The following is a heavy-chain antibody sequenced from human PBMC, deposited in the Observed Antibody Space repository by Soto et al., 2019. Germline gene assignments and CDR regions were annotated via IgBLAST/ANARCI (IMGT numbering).Heavy chain of an antibody. D-gene: IGHD3-3*01. V-gene: IGHV3-33*01. Sequence: QVQLVESGGGVVQPGRSLRLSCAASGFTFSSYGMHWVRQAPGKGLEWVAVIWYDGSNKYYADSVKGRFTISRDNSKNTLYLQMNSLRAEDTAVYYCARGEYYDFWSGYETWGQGTLVTVSS. CDR1: GFTFSSYG. CDR2: IWYDGSNK. J-gene: IGHJ5*02. CDR3: ARGEYYDFWSGYET.